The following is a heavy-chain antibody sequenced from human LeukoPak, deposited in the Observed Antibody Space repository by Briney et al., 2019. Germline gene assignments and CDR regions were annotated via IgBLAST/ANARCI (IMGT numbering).Heavy chain of an antibody. D-gene: IGHD2-15*01. Sequence: SETLSLTCTVSGGSISSSSYYWGWIRQPPGKGLEWIGSIYYSGSTYYNPSLKSRVTISVDTSKNQFSLRLGSVTAADTAVYYCAREVVVAATRSFPRYYYYYMDVWGKGTTVTVSS. CDR1: GGSISSSSYY. J-gene: IGHJ6*03. V-gene: IGHV4-39*02. CDR2: IYYSGST. CDR3: AREVVVAATRSFPRYYYYYMDV.